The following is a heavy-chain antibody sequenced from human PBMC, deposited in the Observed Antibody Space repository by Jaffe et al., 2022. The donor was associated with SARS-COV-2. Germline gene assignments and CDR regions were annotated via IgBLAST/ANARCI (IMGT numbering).Heavy chain of an antibody. V-gene: IGHV1-3*01. J-gene: IGHJ4*02. CDR3: ARVGSSWYAPLGY. Sequence: QVQLVQSGAEVKKPGASVKVSCKASGYTFTSYAMHWVRQAPGQRLEWMGWINAGNGNTKYSQKFQGRVTITRDTSASTAYMELSSLRSEDTAVYYCARVGSSWYAPLGYWGQGTLVTVSS. D-gene: IGHD6-13*01. CDR2: INAGNGNT. CDR1: GYTFTSYA.